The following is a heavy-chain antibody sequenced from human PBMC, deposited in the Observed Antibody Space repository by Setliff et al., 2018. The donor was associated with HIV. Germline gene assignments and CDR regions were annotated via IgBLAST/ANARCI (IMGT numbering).Heavy chain of an antibody. CDR1: GYAFTYYY. D-gene: IGHD3-10*01. J-gene: IGHJ5*02. CDR2: VNPHDGGT. Sequence: ASVKVSCKPSGYAFTYYYVQWVRQAPGQGLEWMGWVNPHDGGTYYAQILEGRVTMTRDTSTSTAYMELSGLTSDDTAVYYCARDGNYYGSGIGDPWGQGTLVTVSS. CDR3: ARDGNYYGSGIGDP. V-gene: IGHV1-2*02.